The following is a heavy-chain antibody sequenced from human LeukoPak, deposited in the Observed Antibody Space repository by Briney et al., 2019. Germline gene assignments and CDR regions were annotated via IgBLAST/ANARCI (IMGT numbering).Heavy chain of an antibody. J-gene: IGHJ6*02. CDR3: AREMEQLRFHYYYGMDV. Sequence: TSVKVSCKASGGTFSSYAISWVRQAPGQGLEWMGRIIPILGIANYAQKFQGRVTITADKSTSTAYMELSSLRSEDTAVYYCAREMEQLRFHYYYGMDVWGQGTTVTVSS. CDR2: IIPILGIA. CDR1: GGTFSSYA. D-gene: IGHD3-16*01. V-gene: IGHV1-69*04.